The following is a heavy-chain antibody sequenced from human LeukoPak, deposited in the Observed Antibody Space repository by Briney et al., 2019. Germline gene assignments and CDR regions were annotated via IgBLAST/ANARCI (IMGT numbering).Heavy chain of an antibody. CDR2: INHSGST. Sequence: SETLSLTCAVYGGSFSGYYWSWIRQPPGKGLEWIGEINHSGSTNYNPSLKSRVTISVDTSKNQFSLKLSSVTAADTAVYYCVFYYNILTGYYDYWGQGTLVTVSS. CDR3: VFYYNILTGYYDY. V-gene: IGHV4-34*01. J-gene: IGHJ4*02. CDR1: GGSFSGYY. D-gene: IGHD3-9*01.